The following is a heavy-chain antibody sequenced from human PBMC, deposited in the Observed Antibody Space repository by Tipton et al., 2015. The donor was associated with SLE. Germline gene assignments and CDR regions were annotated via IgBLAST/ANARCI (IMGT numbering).Heavy chain of an antibody. CDR1: GFNFRNYA. V-gene: IGHV3-23*01. Sequence: SLRLSCAASGFNFRNYAMSWVRQPAGKGLEWVSGISGNGEYTFYSDSVKGRFTTSRDNSKSTVYLQMNRLRADDTATYYCAKFFAAGIVVVLPGEDSWGQGTLVSVSS. CDR2: ISGNGEYT. CDR3: AKFFAAGIVVVLPGEDS. D-gene: IGHD3-22*01. J-gene: IGHJ4*02.